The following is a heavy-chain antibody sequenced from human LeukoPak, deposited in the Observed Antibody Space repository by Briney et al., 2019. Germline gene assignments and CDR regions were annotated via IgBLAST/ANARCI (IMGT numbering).Heavy chain of an antibody. D-gene: IGHD6-6*01. V-gene: IGHV1-24*01. CDR1: GYTLTELS. Sequence: ASVKVSCKVSGYTLTELSMHWVRQAPGKGLEWMGGFDPEAGETIYAQKFQGRVTLTEDTSTDTAYMELSSLRSEDTAVYYCAKALRYSSSSGDYWGQGTLVTVSS. CDR2: FDPEAGET. CDR3: AKALRYSSSSGDY. J-gene: IGHJ4*02.